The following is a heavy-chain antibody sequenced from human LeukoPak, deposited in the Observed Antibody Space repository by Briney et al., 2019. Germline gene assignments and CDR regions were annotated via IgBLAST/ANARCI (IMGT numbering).Heavy chain of an antibody. D-gene: IGHD1-26*01. CDR2: ISSSSSYI. Sequence: GGSLRLSCAASGFTFSSYSMNWVRQAPGKGLEWVSSISSSSSYIYYADSVKGRFTISRDNAKNSLYLQMNSLRAEDTAVYCCAIRIKVGATTGDAFDIWGQGTMVTVSS. V-gene: IGHV3-21*01. J-gene: IGHJ3*02. CDR1: GFTFSSYS. CDR3: AIRIKVGATTGDAFDI.